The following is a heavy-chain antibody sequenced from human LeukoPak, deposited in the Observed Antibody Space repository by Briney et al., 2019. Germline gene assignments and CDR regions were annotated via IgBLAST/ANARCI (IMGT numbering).Heavy chain of an antibody. V-gene: IGHV3-30*03. CDR2: ISYDGNKK. J-gene: IGHJ4*02. CDR1: GFTFSTYS. CDR3: ARGARKGDDYGGFFDY. D-gene: IGHD4-23*01. Sequence: GGSLRLSCAASGFTFSTYSMNWVRQAPGKGLEWVAVISYDGNKKQYADSVKGRFTISRDNSKNTLYLQMNSLRAEDTAVYYCARGARKGDDYGGFFDYWGQGTLVTVSS.